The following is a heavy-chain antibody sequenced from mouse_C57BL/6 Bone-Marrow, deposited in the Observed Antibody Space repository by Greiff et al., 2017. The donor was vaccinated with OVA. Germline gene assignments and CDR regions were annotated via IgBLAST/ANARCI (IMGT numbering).Heavy chain of an antibody. CDR2: IDPSDSYT. V-gene: IGHV1-50*01. D-gene: IGHD3-2*02. CDR1: GYTFTSYW. CDR3: ARSWGARERRLVFAY. J-gene: IGHJ3*01. Sequence: QVQLQQSGAELVKPGASVKLSCKASGYTFTSYWMQWVKQRPGQGLEWIGEIDPSDSYTNYNQKFKGKATLTVDTSSSTAYMQLSSLTSEDSAVYYGARSWGARERRLVFAYWGQGTLVTVSA.